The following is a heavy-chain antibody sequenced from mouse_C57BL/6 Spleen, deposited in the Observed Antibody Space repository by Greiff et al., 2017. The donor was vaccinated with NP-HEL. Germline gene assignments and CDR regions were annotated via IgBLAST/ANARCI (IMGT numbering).Heavy chain of an antibody. CDR3: AQLGRAY. J-gene: IGHJ3*01. CDR2: IDPANGNT. Sequence: VQLQQSVAELVRPGASVKLSCTASGFNFKNTYMHWVKQRPEQGLEWIGRIDPANGNTKYAPKFQGKATITADTSSNTAYLQLSSLTSEDTAIYYCAQLGRAYWGQGTLVTVSA. CDR1: GFNFKNTY. D-gene: IGHD4-1*02. V-gene: IGHV14-3*01.